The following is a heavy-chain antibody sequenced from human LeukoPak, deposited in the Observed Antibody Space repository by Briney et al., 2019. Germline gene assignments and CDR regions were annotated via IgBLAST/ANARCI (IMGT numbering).Heavy chain of an antibody. CDR3: AKAIAAVAGYDDFDI. J-gene: IGHJ3*02. V-gene: IGHV3-9*01. D-gene: IGHD6-19*01. CDR2: ISWSGAQF. CDR1: GFIIRDFD. Sequence: GGSLRLSCAVSGFIIRDFDMLGVRQVSGRGLEWGSFISWSGAQFVYADFVGGRFTISRDNAKNYLSLELSCLRPADTAMYFFAKAIAAVAGYDDFDIWGQGTMVTVSS.